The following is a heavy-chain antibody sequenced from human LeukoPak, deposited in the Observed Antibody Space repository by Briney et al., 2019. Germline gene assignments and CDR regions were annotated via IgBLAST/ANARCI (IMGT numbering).Heavy chain of an antibody. Sequence: SVKVSCKASGYTFTGYYMHWVRQAPGQGLEWMGGIIPIFGTANYAQKFQGRVTITADESTSTAYMELSSLRSEDTAVYYCARDKNYYDSSGGENAFDIWGQGTMVTVSS. CDR2: IIPIFGTA. D-gene: IGHD3-22*01. CDR3: ARDKNYYDSSGGENAFDI. J-gene: IGHJ3*02. CDR1: GYTFTGYY. V-gene: IGHV1-69*13.